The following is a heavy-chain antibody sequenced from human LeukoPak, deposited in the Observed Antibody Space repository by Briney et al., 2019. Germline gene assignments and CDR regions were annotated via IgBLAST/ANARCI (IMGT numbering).Heavy chain of an antibody. Sequence: ASVKVSCKPSVYTFTSYGFSWVRQAPAQGLEWMGWISADNGNPNYARKFQGRVTMTTDTSTSTVYMELRSLRSDDTAVYYCARTNYDFLTGYYDKWFDPWGQGTLVTVSS. CDR1: VYTFTSYG. CDR2: ISADNGNP. J-gene: IGHJ5*02. D-gene: IGHD3-9*01. CDR3: ARTNYDFLTGYYDKWFDP. V-gene: IGHV1-18*01.